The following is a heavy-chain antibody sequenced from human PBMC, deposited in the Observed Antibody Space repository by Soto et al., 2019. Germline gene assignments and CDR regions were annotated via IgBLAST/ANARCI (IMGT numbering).Heavy chain of an antibody. CDR2: ISGSGDT. CDR3: ATYGGDSGGFEYFKH. V-gene: IGHV3-23*01. Sequence: EVQLLESGGGLVRPGGSLRLSCAASGLTFSNYGMTWVRQAPGKGLEWVSAISGSGDTYNVDSLKGRFTISRDNSKSTLFLQMNNLRDEDTAVYYCATYGGDSGGFEYFKHWGQGTLVTVSS. D-gene: IGHD2-21*02. CDR1: GLTFSNYG. J-gene: IGHJ1*01.